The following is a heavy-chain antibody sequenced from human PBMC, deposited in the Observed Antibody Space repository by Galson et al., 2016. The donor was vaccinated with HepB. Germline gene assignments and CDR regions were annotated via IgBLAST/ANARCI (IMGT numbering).Heavy chain of an antibody. D-gene: IGHD3-3*01. CDR1: GFTFSSYD. CDR2: ISGSADST. V-gene: IGHV3-23*01. Sequence: SLRLSCAASGFTFSSYDMGWVRQAPGKGLERVSSISGSADSTYFAASVRGQFTISRDNSKSTLFLPMNSLTVEDTAVYYCAKRQIFGVVVDVWGQGTLVTVSS. CDR3: AKRQIFGVVVDV. J-gene: IGHJ4*02.